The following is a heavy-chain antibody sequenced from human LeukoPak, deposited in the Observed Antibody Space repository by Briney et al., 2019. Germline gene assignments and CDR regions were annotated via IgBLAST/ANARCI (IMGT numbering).Heavy chain of an antibody. D-gene: IGHD2-2*01. CDR1: GGTFSSYA. CDR2: IIPIFGTA. CDR3: ARVGGSSTSCSKDGDYYYYMDV. J-gene: IGHJ6*03. V-gene: IGHV1-69*13. Sequence: ASVKVSCKASGGTFSSYAISWVRQAPGQGLEWMGGIIPIFGTANYARKFQGRVTITADESTSTAYMELSSLRSEDTAVYYCARVGGSSTSCSKDGDYYYYMDVWGKGTTVTVSS.